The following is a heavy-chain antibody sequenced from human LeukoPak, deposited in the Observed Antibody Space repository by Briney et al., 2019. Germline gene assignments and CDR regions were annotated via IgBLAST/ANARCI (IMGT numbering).Heavy chain of an antibody. CDR1: GYTFTGYY. Sequence: GASVKVSCKASGYTFTGYYMHWVRQAPGQGLEWMGWINPNSGGTNYAQKFQGRVTMTRDTPISTAYMELSGLRSDDTAVYYCGRRRIDCSDTGCYVDYWGQGTLVTVSS. CDR2: INPNSGGT. CDR3: GRRRIDCSDTGCYVDY. V-gene: IGHV1-2*02. J-gene: IGHJ4*02. D-gene: IGHD2-15*01.